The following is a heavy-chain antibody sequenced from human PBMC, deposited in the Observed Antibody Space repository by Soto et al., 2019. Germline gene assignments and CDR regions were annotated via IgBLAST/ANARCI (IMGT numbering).Heavy chain of an antibody. V-gene: IGHV4-38-2*01. CDR1: GYSISSGYY. Sequence: KTSETLSLTCAVSGYSISSGYYWGWIRQPPGKGLEWIGSIYHSGSTYYNPSLKSRVTISVDTSKNQLSLKLSSATAADTAVYYCARSMYSTSAQLYYGMDVWGQGTTVTVSS. D-gene: IGHD6-6*01. J-gene: IGHJ6*02. CDR2: IYHSGST. CDR3: ARSMYSTSAQLYYGMDV.